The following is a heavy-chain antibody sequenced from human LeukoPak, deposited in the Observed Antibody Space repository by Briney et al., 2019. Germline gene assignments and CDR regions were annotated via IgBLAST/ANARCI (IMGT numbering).Heavy chain of an antibody. D-gene: IGHD4-11*01. CDR1: GFTFSSYA. CDR2: ISYDGSNK. V-gene: IGHV3-30-3*01. CDR3: ARDKYSNYYFDY. J-gene: IGHJ4*02. Sequence: GRSLRLSCAASGFTFSSYAMHWVRQAPGKGLERVAVISYDGSNKYYADSVKGRFTISRDNSKNTLYLQMNSLRAEDTAVYYCARDKYSNYYFDYWGQGTLVTVSS.